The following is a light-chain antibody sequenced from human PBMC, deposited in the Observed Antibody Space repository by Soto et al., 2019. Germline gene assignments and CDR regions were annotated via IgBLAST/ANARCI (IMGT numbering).Light chain of an antibody. Sequence: QSALTQPPSVSGSPGQSVTISCTGTSSDVGSYNRVSWYQQPPGTAPKLMIYEVSNRPSGVPDRFSGSKSGNTASLTISGLQAEDEADYYCSSYTSRSTSVVFGGGTKVTVL. CDR2: EVS. J-gene: IGLJ2*01. CDR1: SSDVGSYNR. V-gene: IGLV2-18*02. CDR3: SSYTSRSTSVV.